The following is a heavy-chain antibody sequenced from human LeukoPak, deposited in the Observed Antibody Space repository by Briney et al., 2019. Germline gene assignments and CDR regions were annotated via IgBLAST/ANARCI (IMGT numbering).Heavy chain of an antibody. CDR2: ISDYNGNT. J-gene: IGHJ5*02. D-gene: IGHD4-11*01. CDR1: GYTFTSYG. Sequence: ASGKVSCKASGYTFTSYGISWVRQAPGQGLEWMGWISDYNGNTNYAQKLQGRVTMTTDTSTSTAYMELRSLRSDDTAVYYCARDLYRDSLPVSWFDPWGQGTLVTVSS. CDR3: ARDLYRDSLPVSWFDP. V-gene: IGHV1-18*01.